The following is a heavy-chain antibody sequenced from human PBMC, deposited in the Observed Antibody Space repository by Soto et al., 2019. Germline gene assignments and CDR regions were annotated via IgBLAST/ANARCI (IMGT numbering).Heavy chain of an antibody. CDR2: IKSKTDGGTT. Sequence: GGSLRLSCAASGFTFSNAWMNWVRQAPGKGLEWVGRIKSKTDGGTTDYAAPVKGRFTISRDDSKNTLYLQMNSLKTEDTAVYYCTTDGATVTTMGVESYYYYGMDVWGQGTTVTVSS. D-gene: IGHD4-17*01. J-gene: IGHJ6*02. CDR1: GFTFSNAW. CDR3: TTDGATVTTMGVESYYYYGMDV. V-gene: IGHV3-15*07.